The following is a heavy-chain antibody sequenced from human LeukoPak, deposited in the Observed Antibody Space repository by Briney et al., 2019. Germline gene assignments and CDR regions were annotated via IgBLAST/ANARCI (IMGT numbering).Heavy chain of an antibody. CDR3: AKDIVGYSSGFGY. V-gene: IGHV3-23*01. CDR1: GFTFSSYA. CDR2: LSGSGGST. D-gene: IGHD6-19*01. Sequence: PGGSLRLSCAASGFTFSSYAMSWVRQAPGKGLEWVSTLSGSGGSTYYADSVKGRFTISRDNSKNTLYLQMNSLRAEDTALYYCAKDIVGYSSGFGYWGQGTLVTVSS. J-gene: IGHJ4*02.